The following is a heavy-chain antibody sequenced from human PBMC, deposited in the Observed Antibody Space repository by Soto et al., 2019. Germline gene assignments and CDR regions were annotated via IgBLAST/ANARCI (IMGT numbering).Heavy chain of an antibody. CDR1: GSTFSDYY. Sequence: GGSLRLSCAASGSTFSDYYMRWIRQAPGGGRGWVAYISSSGSTIYYADSLKARSTPPRDNAKNSLSLQMTSLTAEDTAVYSCARGPYYYDSSGYGYWGQGTLVTVS. V-gene: IGHV3-11*01. J-gene: IGHJ4*02. CDR2: ISSSGSTI. D-gene: IGHD3-22*01. CDR3: ARGPYYYDSSGYGY.